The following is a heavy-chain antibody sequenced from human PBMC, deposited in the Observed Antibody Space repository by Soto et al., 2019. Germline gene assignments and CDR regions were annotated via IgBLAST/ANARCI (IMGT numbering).Heavy chain of an antibody. CDR1: GFTFSSYG. Sequence: GGSLRLSCAASGFTFSSYGMHWVRQAPGKGLEWVAVISYDGSNKYYADSVKGRFTISRDNSKNTLYLQMNSLRAEDTAVYYCAKDGLYCSGGSCPYYGMDVWGQGTTVTVSS. CDR2: ISYDGSNK. CDR3: AKDGLYCSGGSCPYYGMDV. J-gene: IGHJ6*02. V-gene: IGHV3-30*18. D-gene: IGHD2-15*01.